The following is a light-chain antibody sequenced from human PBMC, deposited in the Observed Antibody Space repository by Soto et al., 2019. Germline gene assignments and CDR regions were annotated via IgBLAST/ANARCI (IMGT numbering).Light chain of an antibody. CDR1: QSVSSN. V-gene: IGKV3-15*01. Sequence: EIVLTQSPATLSLSPGERATLSCRASQSVSSNLAWYQQKPGQAPRLLIYGASTRATGIQARFSGSGSGTEFTLTISSLQSEDFAVYYCKQYNNWPLTFGGGTKVDI. CDR2: GAS. J-gene: IGKJ4*01. CDR3: KQYNNWPLT.